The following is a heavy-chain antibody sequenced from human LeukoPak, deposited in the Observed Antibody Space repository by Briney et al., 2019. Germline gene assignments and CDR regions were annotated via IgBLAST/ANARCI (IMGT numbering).Heavy chain of an antibody. Sequence: SETLSLTCTVSGGSISSGSYYWGWIRQPPGKGLEWIGSIYYSGSTYYNPSLKSRVTISVDTSKNQFSLKLSSVTAADTAVYYCARLRSSTSPADYWGQGTLVTVSS. CDR1: GGSISSGSYY. V-gene: IGHV4-39*01. CDR2: IYYSGST. J-gene: IGHJ4*02. D-gene: IGHD2-2*01. CDR3: ARLRSSTSPADY.